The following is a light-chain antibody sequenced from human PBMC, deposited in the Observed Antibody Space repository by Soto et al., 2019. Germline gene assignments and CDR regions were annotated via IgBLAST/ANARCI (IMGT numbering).Light chain of an antibody. V-gene: IGKV1-5*01. CDR3: QKYNSSPFGP. J-gene: IGKJ1*01. CDR1: QSISSW. Sequence: DIQMTQSPSTLSSSVGDRVTITCRASQSISSWLAWYQQKPGKAPKLLIYDDSSLESGVPSRFSGSRSGTEFTLTISSLQHDDFAPYFCQKYNSSPFGPFGQGTQVEIK. CDR2: DDS.